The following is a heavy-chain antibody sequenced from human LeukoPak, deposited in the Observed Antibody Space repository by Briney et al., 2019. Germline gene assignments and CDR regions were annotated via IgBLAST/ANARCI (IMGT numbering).Heavy chain of an antibody. D-gene: IGHD2-21*01. CDR2: IYSGGST. CDR1: GLTVGSNS. Sequence: GGSLRLSCAASGLTVGSNSMSWVRRSPGKGLVWVSVIYSGGSTYYAVSVNGRFTISRDNSRNILFLQMSSLRAEDTALYYCASAREYCGSAECYEYFQHWGQGTLVTVSS. J-gene: IGHJ1*01. V-gene: IGHV3-53*01. CDR3: ASAREYCGSAECYEYFQH.